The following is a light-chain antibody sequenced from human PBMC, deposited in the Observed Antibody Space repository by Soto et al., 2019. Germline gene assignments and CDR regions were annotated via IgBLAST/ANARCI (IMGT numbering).Light chain of an antibody. V-gene: IGLV4-60*02. CDR3: ETWDSNTHV. J-gene: IGLJ1*01. CDR2: LEGSGSY. Sequence: QPVLTQSSSASASLGSSVKLTCTLSSEHSSYIIAWHQQQPGKAPRYLMKLEGSGSYNKGSGVPDRFSGSSSGADRYLTIANLQFEDEADYYCETWDSNTHVFGTGTKLTVL. CDR1: SEHSSYI.